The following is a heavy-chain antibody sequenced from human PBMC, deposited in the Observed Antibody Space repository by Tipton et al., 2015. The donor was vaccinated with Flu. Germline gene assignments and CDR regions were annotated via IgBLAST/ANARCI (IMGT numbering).Heavy chain of an antibody. D-gene: IGHD6-19*01. CDR2: IKQDGSEK. Sequence: GSLRLSCAASGFTFSSYWMSWARQAPGKGLEWVANIKQDGSEKYYVDSVKGRFTISRDNAKNSLYLQMNSLRAEDTAVYYCARDQQWLVDYYGMDVWGQGTTVTVSS. CDR3: ARDQQWLVDYYGMDV. J-gene: IGHJ6*02. V-gene: IGHV3-7*01. CDR1: GFTFSSYW.